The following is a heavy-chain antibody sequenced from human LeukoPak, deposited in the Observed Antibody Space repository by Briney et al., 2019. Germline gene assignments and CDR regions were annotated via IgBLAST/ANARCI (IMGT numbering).Heavy chain of an antibody. D-gene: IGHD1-1*01. J-gene: IGHJ4*02. Sequence: SQTLSLTCTVSGGSIGSGTYYWTWIRQPPGKGLEWIGLMYNDGTTYYNPSLKSRVTMSLDRSKKQFSLRLSSVTAADTAVYYCARDPEDLVLGVHYFDYWGQGTLVAVSS. V-gene: IGHV4-30-2*01. CDR1: GGSIGSGTYY. CDR3: ARDPEDLVLGVHYFDY. CDR2: MYNDGTT.